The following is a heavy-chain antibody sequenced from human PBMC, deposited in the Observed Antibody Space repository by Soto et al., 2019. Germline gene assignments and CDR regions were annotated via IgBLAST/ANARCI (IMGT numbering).Heavy chain of an antibody. CDR3: ARDPLRYDSSRYYSHYWYFDL. CDR2: IYYSGST. V-gene: IGHV4-59*01. Sequence: QVQLQESGPGLVKPSETLSLTCTVSGGSISSYYWSWIRQPPGKGLEWFGYIYYSGSTNYNPSLKSRVTISVDTSKNQFSLKLSSVTAADTAVYYCARDPLRYDSSRYYSHYWYFDLWGRGTLVTVSS. CDR1: GGSISSYY. D-gene: IGHD3-22*01. J-gene: IGHJ2*01.